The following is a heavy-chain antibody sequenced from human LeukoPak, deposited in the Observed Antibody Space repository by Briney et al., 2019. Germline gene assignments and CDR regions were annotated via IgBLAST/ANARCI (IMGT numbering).Heavy chain of an antibody. CDR1: GFTFSSYS. CDR2: ISSSSGYI. CDR3: ARDVDSSYYDILTGYYNVHYFDY. Sequence: GGSLRLSCAASGFTFSSYSMNWVRQAPGKGLEWVSSISSSSGYIYYADSVKGRFTISRDNAKNSLYLQMNSLRAEDTAVYYCARDVDSSYYDILTGYYNVHYFDYWGQGTLVTVSS. J-gene: IGHJ4*02. V-gene: IGHV3-21*01. D-gene: IGHD3-9*01.